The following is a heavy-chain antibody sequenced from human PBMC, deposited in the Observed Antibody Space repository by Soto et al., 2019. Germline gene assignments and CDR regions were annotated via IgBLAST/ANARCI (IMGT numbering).Heavy chain of an antibody. J-gene: IGHJ4*02. V-gene: IGHV4-61*01. CDR2: IYYTGST. D-gene: IGHD6-6*01. Sequence: ETLSLTCTVSGGSVNSDFYYWSWIRQPPGKGLEWIGYIYYTGSTNYNPSLKSRVTISLDTSRNQFSLKLSSVTAADTAVFYCAREYSNSPEAFDYWGQGALVTVSS. CDR1: GGSVNSDFYY. CDR3: AREYSNSPEAFDY.